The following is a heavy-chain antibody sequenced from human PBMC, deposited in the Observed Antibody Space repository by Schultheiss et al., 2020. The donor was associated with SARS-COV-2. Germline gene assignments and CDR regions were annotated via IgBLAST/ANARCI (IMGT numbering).Heavy chain of an antibody. J-gene: IGHJ4*02. CDR1: GYTFTSYG. D-gene: IGHD1-20*01. V-gene: IGHV1-18*01. Sequence: GESLKISCKGSGYTFTSYGISWVRQAPGQGLEWMGWISAYNGNTNYAQKLQGRVTMTTDTSTSTAYMELRSLRSDDTAVYYCASESPITGTGPFDYWGQGTLVTVSS. CDR2: ISAYNGNT. CDR3: ASESPITGTGPFDY.